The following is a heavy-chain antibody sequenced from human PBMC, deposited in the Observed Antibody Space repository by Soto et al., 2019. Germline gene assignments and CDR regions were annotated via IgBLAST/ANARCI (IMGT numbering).Heavy chain of an antibody. CDR3: ARESGQDAFDI. CDR1: GYTFTSYG. Sequence: ASVKVSCKASGYTFTSYGISWVRQAPGQGLEWMGIINPSGGSTSYAQKFQGRVTMTRDTSTSTVYMELSSLRSEDTAVYYCARESGQDAFDIWGQGTMVTVSS. CDR2: INPSGGST. J-gene: IGHJ3*02. V-gene: IGHV1-46*01.